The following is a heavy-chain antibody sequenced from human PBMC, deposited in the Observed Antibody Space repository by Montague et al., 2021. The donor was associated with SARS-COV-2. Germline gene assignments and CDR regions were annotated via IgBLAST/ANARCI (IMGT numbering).Heavy chain of an antibody. D-gene: IGHD3-9*01. J-gene: IGHJ3*02. CDR2: ISWNSGSI. Sequence: SLRLSCAASGFTFDDYAMHWVRQAPGKGLEWVSGISWNSGSIGCADSVKSRFTISGDNAKNSLYLQMNSLRAEDTALYYCAKFPQRNYDILIDDAFDIWGQGTMVTVSS. CDR3: AKFPQRNYDILIDDAFDI. CDR1: GFTFDDYA. V-gene: IGHV3-9*01.